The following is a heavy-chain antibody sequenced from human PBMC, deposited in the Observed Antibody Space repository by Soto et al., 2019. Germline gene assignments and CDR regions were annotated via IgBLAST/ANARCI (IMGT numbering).Heavy chain of an antibody. CDR2: INHSGST. J-gene: IGHJ4*02. CDR1: GGSFSGYY. Sequence: SETLSLTCAVYGGSFSGYYWSWIRQPPGKGLEWIGEINHSGSTNYNPSLKSRVTISVDTSKNQFSLKLSSATAADTAVYYCARNRIDYYDSSGYQNPRFDYWGQGTLVTVSS. D-gene: IGHD3-22*01. CDR3: ARNRIDYYDSSGYQNPRFDY. V-gene: IGHV4-34*01.